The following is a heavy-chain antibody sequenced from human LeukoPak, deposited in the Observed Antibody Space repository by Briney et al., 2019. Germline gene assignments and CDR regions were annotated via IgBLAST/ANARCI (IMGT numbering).Heavy chain of an antibody. D-gene: IGHD2-2*01. Sequence: SETLSLTCAVYGGSFSGYYWSWIRQPPGKGLEWIGEINHSGSTNYNPSLKSRVTISVDTSMNQFSLKLSSVTAADTAVYYCAREDIGYCSSTSCRYYYYYGMDVWGQGTTVTVSS. CDR1: GGSFSGYY. CDR2: INHSGST. CDR3: AREDIGYCSSTSCRYYYYYGMDV. V-gene: IGHV4-34*01. J-gene: IGHJ6*02.